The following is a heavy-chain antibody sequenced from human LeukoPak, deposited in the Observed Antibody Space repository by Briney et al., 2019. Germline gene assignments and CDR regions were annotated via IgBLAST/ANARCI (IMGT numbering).Heavy chain of an antibody. CDR3: ARHVLADTGLVNWFDP. D-gene: IGHD5-18*01. CDR2: IYYSGST. Sequence: SETLSLTCSVSGGSISSYYWSWIRQPPGKGLEWIGYIYYSGSTIYNPSLKSRVTISVDTSKNQFSLKLSSVTAADTAVYYCARHVLADTGLVNWFDPWGQGTLVTVSS. CDR1: GGSISSYY. V-gene: IGHV4-59*08. J-gene: IGHJ5*02.